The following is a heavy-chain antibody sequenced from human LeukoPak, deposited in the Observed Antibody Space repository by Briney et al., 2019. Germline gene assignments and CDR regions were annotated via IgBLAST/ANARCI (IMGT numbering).Heavy chain of an antibody. CDR3: ARGALRYFDWSFDY. CDR1: GYTFSGHY. J-gene: IGHJ4*02. CDR2: INPNTGVT. D-gene: IGHD3-9*01. Sequence: ASVKVSCKASGYTFSGHYLHWVRQAPGQGLEWMGRINPNTGVTQYTENFQGRVTMTGDTSISTAYMELNGLRSDDTAVYYCARGALRYFDWSFDYWGQGTLVTVSS. V-gene: IGHV1-2*06.